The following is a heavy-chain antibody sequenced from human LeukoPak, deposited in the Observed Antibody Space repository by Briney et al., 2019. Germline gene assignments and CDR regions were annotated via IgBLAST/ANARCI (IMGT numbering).Heavy chain of an antibody. V-gene: IGHV1-69*04. J-gene: IGHJ6*02. D-gene: IGHD3-16*01. Sequence: SVKVSCKASGGTFSSYAISWVRQAPGQGLEWMGRIIPILGIANYAQKFQGRVTITADKSTSTAYMELSSLRSEDTAVYYCSSTPGDSYYYYGMDVWGQGTTVTVSS. CDR3: SSTPGDSYYYYGMDV. CDR1: GGTFSSYA. CDR2: IIPILGIA.